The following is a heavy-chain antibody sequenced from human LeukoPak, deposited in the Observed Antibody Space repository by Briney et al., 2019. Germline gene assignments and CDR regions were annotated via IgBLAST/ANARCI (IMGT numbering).Heavy chain of an antibody. D-gene: IGHD6-19*01. CDR3: ARDPGGWDY. J-gene: IGHJ4*02. CDR2: ISSSSSYI. CDR1: GFTFSRHY. V-gene: IGHV3-21*01. Sequence: GGSLRLSCAASGFTFSRHYMHWVRQAPGKGLEWVSSISSSSSYIYYADSVKGRFTISRDNAKNSLYLQMNSLRAEDTAVYYCARDPGGWDYWGQGTLVTVSS.